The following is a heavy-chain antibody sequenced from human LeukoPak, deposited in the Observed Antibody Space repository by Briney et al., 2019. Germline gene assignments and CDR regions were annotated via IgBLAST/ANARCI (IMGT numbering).Heavy chain of an antibody. V-gene: IGHV4-30-2*01. J-gene: IGHJ5*02. CDR1: GGSISSGGYS. Sequence: SETLSLTCAVSGGSISSGGYSWSWIRQPPGKGLEWIGYIYHSGSTYYNPSLKSRVTISEDTSKNQFSLKLSSETAADTAVFYCARTKSGSYPEGDWFDPCGQGTLVAVSS. CDR2: IYHSGST. CDR3: ARTKSGSYPEGDWFDP. D-gene: IGHD3-10*01.